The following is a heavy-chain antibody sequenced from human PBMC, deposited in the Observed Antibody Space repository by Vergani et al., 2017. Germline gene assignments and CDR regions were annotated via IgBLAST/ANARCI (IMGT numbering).Heavy chain of an antibody. Sequence: EVQLVESGGGVVRPGGSLRLSRAASGFTVSSNYMSWVRQAPGKGPEWVSVIYSGGSTYYADSVKGRFTISRDNSKNTLYPQMNSLRAEETAVYYSSRFMATVTSDAFDIWGQGTMVTVSS. J-gene: IGHJ3*02. CDR2: IYSGGST. V-gene: IGHV3-53*01. D-gene: IGHD4-17*01. CDR3: SRFMATVTSDAFDI. CDR1: GFTVSSNY.